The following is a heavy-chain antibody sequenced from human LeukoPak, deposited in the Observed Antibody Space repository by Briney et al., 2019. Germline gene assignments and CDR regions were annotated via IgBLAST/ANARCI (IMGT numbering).Heavy chain of an antibody. V-gene: IGHV4-34*01. J-gene: IGHJ4*02. D-gene: IGHD5/OR15-5a*01. Sequence: SETLSLTCAVYGGSFSGYYWSWIRQPPGKGLEWIGEINHSGSTNYNLSLKSRVTISVDTSKNQFSLKLSSVTAADTAVYYCARDSTWADYWGQGTLVTVSS. CDR2: INHSGST. CDR1: GGSFSGYY. CDR3: ARDSTWADY.